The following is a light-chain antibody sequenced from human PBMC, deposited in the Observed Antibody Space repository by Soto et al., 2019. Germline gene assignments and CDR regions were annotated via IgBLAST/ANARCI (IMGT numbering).Light chain of an antibody. CDR2: DAS. Sequence: ILMTQSPATLSVSPGERATLSCRASQSVDSNLAWYQQKPGQAPRLLIYDASNRATGIPARFSGSGSGTDFTLAISSLEPEDFAVYYCQQRSNWPWTFGQGTKVDIK. V-gene: IGKV3-11*01. J-gene: IGKJ1*01. CDR3: QQRSNWPWT. CDR1: QSVDSN.